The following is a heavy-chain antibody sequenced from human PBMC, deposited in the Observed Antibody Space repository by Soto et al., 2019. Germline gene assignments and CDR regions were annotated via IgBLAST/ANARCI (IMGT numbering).Heavy chain of an antibody. Sequence: QVQLVQSGAEVKKPGSSVKVSCKASGGTLSNYGISWVRQAPGQGLEWMGGIIPVFGTANYAQKFQGRVTITADESTTPGDMDVSSLRSDDTAVYYCARGDATKIVVTTYYGMDVWGQGTTVTVSS. D-gene: IGHD4-17*01. CDR2: IIPVFGTA. V-gene: IGHV1-69*12. CDR1: GGTLSNYG. J-gene: IGHJ6*02. CDR3: ARGDATKIVVTTYYGMDV.